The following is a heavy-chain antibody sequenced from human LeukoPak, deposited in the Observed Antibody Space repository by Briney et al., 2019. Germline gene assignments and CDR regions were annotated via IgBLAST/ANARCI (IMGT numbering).Heavy chain of an antibody. CDR3: ARGPPETKLRYFDWACDY. CDR2: IYYSGST. J-gene: IGHJ4*02. CDR1: GGSISSGDYY. Sequence: PSETLSLTCTVSGGSISSGDYYWSWIRQPPGKGLEWIGYIYYSGSTYYNPSLKSRVTISVDTSKNQFSLKLSSVTAADTAVYYCARGPPETKLRYFDWACDYWGQGTLVTVSS. D-gene: IGHD3-9*01. V-gene: IGHV4-30-4*01.